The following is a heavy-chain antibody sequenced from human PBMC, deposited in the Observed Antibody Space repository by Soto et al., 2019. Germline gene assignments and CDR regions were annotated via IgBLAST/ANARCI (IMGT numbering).Heavy chain of an antibody. D-gene: IGHD5-18*01. CDR1: GYTFTSYD. CDR3: ARGGYSYGPLYWFDP. CDR2: MNPNSGNT. V-gene: IGHV1-8*01. Sequence: GASVKVSCKASGYTFTSYDINWVRQATGQGLEWMGWMNPNSGNTGYAQKFQGRVTMTRNTSISTAYMELSSLRSEDTAVYYCARGGYSYGPLYWFDPWGQGTLVTVSS. J-gene: IGHJ5*02.